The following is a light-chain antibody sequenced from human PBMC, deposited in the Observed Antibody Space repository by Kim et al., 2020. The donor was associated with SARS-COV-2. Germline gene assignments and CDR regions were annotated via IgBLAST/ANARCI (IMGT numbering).Light chain of an antibody. CDR2: EVS. CDR1: QTITTW. J-gene: IGKJ1*01. V-gene: IGKV1-5*01. CDR3: QQYHTFPWT. Sequence: ASVGDRVTITRRASQTITTWLAWYQQKPGKAPNLLIYEVSTLEDGVPSRFSGGGSGTEFTLTIASLQPDDFATYYCQQYHTFPWTFGQGTKVDIK.